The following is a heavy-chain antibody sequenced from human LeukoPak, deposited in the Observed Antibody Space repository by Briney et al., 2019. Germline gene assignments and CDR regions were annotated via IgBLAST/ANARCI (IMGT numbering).Heavy chain of an antibody. Sequence: GGSLRLSCAASGFTFSSYAMSWVRQAPGKGLEWVSAISGSGGSTYYADSVKGRFTISRDNSKTPLYLQMNSLRAEDTAVYYCAKDPIVVVPAAHDYWGQGTLVTVSS. CDR3: AKDPIVVVPAAHDY. J-gene: IGHJ4*02. CDR2: ISGSGGST. CDR1: GFTFSSYA. D-gene: IGHD2-2*01. V-gene: IGHV3-23*01.